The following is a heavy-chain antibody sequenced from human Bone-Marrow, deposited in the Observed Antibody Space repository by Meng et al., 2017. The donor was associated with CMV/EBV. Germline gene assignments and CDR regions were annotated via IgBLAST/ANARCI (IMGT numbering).Heavy chain of an antibody. CDR3: ARDGGSGWYAVGY. Sequence: ASVKVSCKASGYTLTSYYMHCVRQAPGQGLEWMGIINPSGGSTSYAQKFQGRVTMTRDTSTSTVYMELSRLRSEDTAVYYCARDGGSGWYAVGYWGQGTLVTVYS. D-gene: IGHD6-19*01. CDR2: INPSGGST. CDR1: GYTLTSYY. J-gene: IGHJ4*02. V-gene: IGHV1-46*01.